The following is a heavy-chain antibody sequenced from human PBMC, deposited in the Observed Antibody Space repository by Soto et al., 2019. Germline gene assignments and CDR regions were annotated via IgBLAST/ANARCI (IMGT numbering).Heavy chain of an antibody. V-gene: IGHV1-2*02. CDR1: GYTFTGYY. J-gene: IGHJ6*02. Sequence: GASVKVSFKASGYTFTGYYMHWVRQAPGQGLEWMGWINPNSGGTNYAQKFQGRVTMTRDTSISTAYMELSRLRSDDTAVYYCARTGLYSSSSLAYYYGMDVWGQGTTVTVSS. CDR3: ARTGLYSSSSLAYYYGMDV. D-gene: IGHD6-6*01. CDR2: INPNSGGT.